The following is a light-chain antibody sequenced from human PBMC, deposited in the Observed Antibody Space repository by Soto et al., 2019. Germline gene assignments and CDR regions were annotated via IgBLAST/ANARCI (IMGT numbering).Light chain of an antibody. J-gene: IGKJ1*01. V-gene: IGKV3-11*01. CDR2: DAS. CDR1: QSVSSY. CDR3: HQRQSWPRT. Sequence: EIVLTRSPTTVSVSPGDSATLSCRASQSVSSYVAWYQQKPGQAPRLLIYDASNRATGIPARFSGSGSGTEFTLTISSLAPDDFAIYYCHQRQSWPRTFGQGTKVDIK.